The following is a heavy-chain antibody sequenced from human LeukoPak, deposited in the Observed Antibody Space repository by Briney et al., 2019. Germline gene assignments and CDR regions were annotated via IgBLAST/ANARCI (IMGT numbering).Heavy chain of an antibody. CDR3: ARQPGAGWFDP. J-gene: IGHJ5*02. D-gene: IGHD3-10*01. CDR1: GYSFTSSW. CDR2: INPGDSDT. Sequence: GESLKISCQASGYSFTSSWIGWARQMPGKGLEWMAIINPGDSDTRYSPSFQGQVTISADKSISTVYLQWGSLKASNTAMYYCARQPGAGWFDPWGQGTLVTVSS. V-gene: IGHV5-51*01.